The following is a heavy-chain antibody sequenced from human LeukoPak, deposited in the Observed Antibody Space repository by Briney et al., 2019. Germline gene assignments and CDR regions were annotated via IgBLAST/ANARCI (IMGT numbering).Heavy chain of an antibody. CDR3: ATGRAYSSVDY. Sequence: SETLSLTCTVSGGSISSYYWSWIQQPPGKGLEWIGCIYYTGSTNYNPSLKSRVTISVGTSKNQFSLKLSSVTAADTAVYYCATGRAYSSVDYWGQGTLVTVSS. D-gene: IGHD6-19*01. CDR2: IYYTGST. V-gene: IGHV4-59*01. CDR1: GGSISSYY. J-gene: IGHJ4*02.